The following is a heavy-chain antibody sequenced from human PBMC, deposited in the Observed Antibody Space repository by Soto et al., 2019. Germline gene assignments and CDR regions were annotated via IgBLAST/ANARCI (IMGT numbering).Heavy chain of an antibody. CDR1: GGTFSSYA. D-gene: IGHD3-3*01. CDR2: IIPIFGTA. V-gene: IGHV1-69*13. J-gene: IGHJ6*02. Sequence: ASVKVSCKASGGTFSSYAISWVRQAPGQGLELMGGIIPIFGTANYAQKFQGRVTITADESTSTAYMELSSLRSEDTAVYYCARVNYDFWSGPHPYYYYGMDVWGQGTTVTVYS. CDR3: ARVNYDFWSGPHPYYYYGMDV.